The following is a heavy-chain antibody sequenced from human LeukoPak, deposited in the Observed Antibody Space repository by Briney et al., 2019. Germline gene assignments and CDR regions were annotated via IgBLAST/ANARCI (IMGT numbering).Heavy chain of an antibody. Sequence: GGSLRLSCAASGFTFSSYSMNWVRQAPGKGLEWVSSISSSSSYIYYADSVKGRFTISRDNSKNTLYLQMNSLRAEDTAVYYCPYGDYERLFDYWGQGTLVTVSS. CDR2: ISSSSSYI. CDR3: PYGDYERLFDY. V-gene: IGHV3-21*01. CDR1: GFTFSSYS. J-gene: IGHJ4*02. D-gene: IGHD4-17*01.